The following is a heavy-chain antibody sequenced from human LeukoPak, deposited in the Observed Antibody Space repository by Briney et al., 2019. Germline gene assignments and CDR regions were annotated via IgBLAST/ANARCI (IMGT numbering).Heavy chain of an antibody. J-gene: IGHJ4*02. CDR1: GFTFSTYA. Sequence: QPGGSLRLSCAASGFTFSTYAMSWVRQAPGKGLEWVSGISGSGTSAYYGDSVKGRFTISRDNSKNTLYLQMNSLRAEYMALYYLARNYGPGNNKQLGNFDYWGQGTLVTVSS. CDR2: ISGSGTSA. D-gene: IGHD3-10*01. V-gene: IGHV3-23*01. CDR3: ARNYGPGNNKQLGNFDY.